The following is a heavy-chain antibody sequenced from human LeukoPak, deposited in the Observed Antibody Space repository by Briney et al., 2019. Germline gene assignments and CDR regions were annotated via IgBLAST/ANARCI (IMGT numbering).Heavy chain of an antibody. CDR3: ARKYSSSFDY. J-gene: IGHJ4*02. D-gene: IGHD3-22*01. Sequence: GSSPQISCKGSGSSFTSYWIGWVRQLPGKGLEWMGIIYPGDSDTRYSPAFQGQVTISADKSISTAYLQWSSLKASDTALYYCARKYSSSFDYWGQGTLVTVSS. CDR1: GSSFTSYW. CDR2: IYPGDSDT. V-gene: IGHV5-51*01.